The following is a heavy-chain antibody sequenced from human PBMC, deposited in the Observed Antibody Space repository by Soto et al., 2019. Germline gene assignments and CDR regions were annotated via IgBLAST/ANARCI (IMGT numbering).Heavy chain of an antibody. D-gene: IGHD3-16*02. V-gene: IGHV3-33*01. Sequence: QVQLVESGGGVVQPGRSLRLSCAASGFTFSTYGMHWVRQAPGKGLEWVAVVLYDGSNKYYADSVKGRFTIYRDNSKNTLYLQMTSLRAEDTAVYYCARDLIGTVYGMDVWGQGTTVTVSS. CDR2: VLYDGSNK. J-gene: IGHJ6*02. CDR3: ARDLIGTVYGMDV. CDR1: GFTFSTYG.